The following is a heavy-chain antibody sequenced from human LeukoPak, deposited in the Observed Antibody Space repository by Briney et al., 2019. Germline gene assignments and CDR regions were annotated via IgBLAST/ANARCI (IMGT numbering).Heavy chain of an antibody. CDR2: ISGDGGST. V-gene: IGHV3-43*02. D-gene: IGHD3-22*01. J-gene: IGHJ3*02. CDR3: AMSYYYDSSGYYSGAFDI. CDR1: GFTFDDYA. Sequence: GGSLRLSCAASGFTFDDYAMHWVRQAPGKGLEWVSLISGDGGSTYYADSVKGRFTISRDHSKNSLYLQMNSLRTEDTALYYCAMSYYYDSSGYYSGAFDIWGQGTMVTVSS.